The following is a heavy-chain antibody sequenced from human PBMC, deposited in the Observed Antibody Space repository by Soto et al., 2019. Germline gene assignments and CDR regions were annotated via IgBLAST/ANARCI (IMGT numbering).Heavy chain of an antibody. D-gene: IGHD1-1*01. CDR3: ARGRYGDY. V-gene: IGHV1-18*01. J-gene: IGHJ4*02. CDR1: GYAFTTYG. CDR2: ISAHNGNT. Sequence: QVHLVQSGAEVQKPGASVKVSCQASGYAFTTYGITWVRQAPGQGLEWMGWISAHNGNTNYAQKLQGRVTVTRDTSTSTDYMELRRLRSDDTAVYYCARGRYGDYWGQGALVTVSS.